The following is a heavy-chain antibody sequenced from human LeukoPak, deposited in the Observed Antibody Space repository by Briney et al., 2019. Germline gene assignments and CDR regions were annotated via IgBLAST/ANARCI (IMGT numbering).Heavy chain of an antibody. CDR3: ARESSPSLATAPFDY. V-gene: IGHV4-59*01. Sequence: SETLSLTCTVSGGSISSYYWSWIRQPPGKGLEWIGYIYYSGSTNYNPSLKSRVTISVDTSKNQFSLKLSSVTAADTAVYYCARESSPSLATAPFDYWGQGTLVTVSS. J-gene: IGHJ4*02. CDR2: IYYSGST. CDR1: GGSISSYY. D-gene: IGHD1-1*01.